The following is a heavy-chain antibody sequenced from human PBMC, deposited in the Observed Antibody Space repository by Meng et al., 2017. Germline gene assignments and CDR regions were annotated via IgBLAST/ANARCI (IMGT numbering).Heavy chain of an antibody. CDR2: ISYDGSNK. V-gene: IGHV3-30*01. Sequence: GESLKISCAASGFTFSSYAMHWVRQAPGKGLEWVAVISYDGSNKYYADSVKGRFTISRDNSKNTLYLQMNSLRAEDTAVYYCARDSEKTYYYGSGSYSFFDYWGHGNQV. D-gene: IGHD3-10*01. CDR3: ARDSEKTYYYGSGSYSFFDY. CDR1: GFTFSSYA. J-gene: IGHJ4*01.